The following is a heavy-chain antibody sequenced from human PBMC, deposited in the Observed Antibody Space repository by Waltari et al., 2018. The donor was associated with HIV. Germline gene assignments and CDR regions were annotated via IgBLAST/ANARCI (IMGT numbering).Heavy chain of an antibody. CDR3: ARLSETGGITFGSAFDI. CDR2: LYYTGTT. V-gene: IGHV4-39*01. J-gene: IGHJ3*02. CDR1: GGSIRSSSHY. D-gene: IGHD2-8*02. Sequence: QLHLQESGPGLVKPPETLSLTCTVSGGSIRSSSHYWGWVRLAPGKGLEWIGSLYYTGTTHYNPSLKRRVSMSVDTSNNQFSLNLDSVTAADTALYYCARLSETGGITFGSAFDIWGQGTTVIVSS.